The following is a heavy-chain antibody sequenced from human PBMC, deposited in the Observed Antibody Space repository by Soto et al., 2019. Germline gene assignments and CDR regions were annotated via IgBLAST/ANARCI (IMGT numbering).Heavy chain of an antibody. CDR1: GFTLSQYA. CDR2: ISSDSRYI. CDR3: ARIKLVDFFFINVDVYDMDV. V-gene: IGHV3-48*02. D-gene: IGHD3-16*01. Sequence: EVQLVESGGGLVQPGGSLRLSCEASGFTLSQYAVNWVRQAPGKGLEWVSYISSDSRYIYYGVSVEGRFTISSANARNSVYVQMNSLRDEDAAVYYCARIKLVDFFFINVDVYDMDVWGQGTPVTVSS. J-gene: IGHJ6*02.